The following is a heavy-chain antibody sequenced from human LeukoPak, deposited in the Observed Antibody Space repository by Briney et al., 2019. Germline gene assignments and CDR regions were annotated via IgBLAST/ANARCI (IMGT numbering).Heavy chain of an antibody. CDR1: GFSLSTSGVG. CDR3: ALEVLSYSYYYYMDV. Sequence: ESGPTLVNPTQTLTLTCTFSGFSLSTSGVGVGWIRQPPGKALEWLALIYWDDDKRYSPSLKSRLTITKDTSKNQVVLTMTNMDPVDTATHYCALEVLSYSYYYYMDVWGKGTTVTVSS. D-gene: IGHD3-10*01. V-gene: IGHV2-5*02. J-gene: IGHJ6*03. CDR2: IYWDDDK.